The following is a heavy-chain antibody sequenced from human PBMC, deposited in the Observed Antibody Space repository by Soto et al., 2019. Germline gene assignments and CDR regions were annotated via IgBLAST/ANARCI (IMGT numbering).Heavy chain of an antibody. V-gene: IGHV3-23*01. CDR3: AKGTKAAPAEFDY. D-gene: IGHD2-15*01. J-gene: IGHJ4*02. CDR1: GFTFSSYV. Sequence: EVQLLESGGGLVQPGGSLRLSCAASGFTFSSYVMSWVRQAPGKGLEWVSAISGSGGSTYYADSVKGRFTISRDNSKNTLYLQMNSLRAEDTAVYYCAKGTKAAPAEFDYWGQGTLVTVSS. CDR2: ISGSGGST.